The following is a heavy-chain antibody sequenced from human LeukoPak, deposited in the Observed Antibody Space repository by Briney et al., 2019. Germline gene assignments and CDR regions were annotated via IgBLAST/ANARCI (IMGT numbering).Heavy chain of an antibody. Sequence: ASVKVSCKASGYTFTSYDINWVRQATGQGLEWMGWMNPNSGNTGYAQKFQGRVTMTRNTSISTAYMELSSLRSEDTAVYYCARKKIAAAGQFDLWGQGTLVTVSS. CDR1: GYTFTSYD. V-gene: IGHV1-8*01. D-gene: IGHD6-13*01. CDR2: MNPNSGNT. CDR3: ARKKIAAAGQFDL. J-gene: IGHJ5*02.